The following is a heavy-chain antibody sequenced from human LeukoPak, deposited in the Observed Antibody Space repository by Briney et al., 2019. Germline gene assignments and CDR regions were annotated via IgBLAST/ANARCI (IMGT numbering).Heavy chain of an antibody. D-gene: IGHD3-10*01. CDR3: AKDITMVRGVYPGYFDY. Sequence: PGGSLRLSCAASGFTFSSYAMSWVRQAPGKGLEWVSAISGSGGSTYYADSVKGRFTISRDNSKNTLYLQMNSLRAEDTAVYYCAKDITMVRGVYPGYFDYWGQGTLVTVSS. CDR2: ISGSGGST. CDR1: GFTFSSYA. J-gene: IGHJ4*02. V-gene: IGHV3-23*01.